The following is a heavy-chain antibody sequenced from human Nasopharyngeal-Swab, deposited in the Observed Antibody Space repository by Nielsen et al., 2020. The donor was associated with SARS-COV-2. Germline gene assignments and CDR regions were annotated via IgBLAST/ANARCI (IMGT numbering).Heavy chain of an antibody. CDR2: INHRGNT. Sequence: WIRQPPGKGLEWIGDINHRGNTNYSPSLKSRLTMSVDTSKNQFSLKVSSVTAADTAVYYCARSGYSSGWYDLWGQGTLVTRLL. CDR3: ARSGYSSGWYDL. V-gene: IGHV4-34*01. J-gene: IGHJ5*02. D-gene: IGHD6-19*01.